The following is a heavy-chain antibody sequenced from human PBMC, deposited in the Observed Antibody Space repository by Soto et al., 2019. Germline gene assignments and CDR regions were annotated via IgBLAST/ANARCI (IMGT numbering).Heavy chain of an antibody. CDR1: GFTFGTTD. Sequence: LQSGGGLVQPGGSLTLSCAASGFTFGTTDMSWVRQAPGEGLEWVSTIDGSGGITYYADSVKGRFTISRDNSRNTVYLQMNSLRGDDTDLYYCVKNSGWFNTWGQGALVTVSS. CDR2: IDGSGGIT. J-gene: IGHJ5*02. CDR3: VKNSGWFNT. V-gene: IGHV3-23*01. D-gene: IGHD3-10*01.